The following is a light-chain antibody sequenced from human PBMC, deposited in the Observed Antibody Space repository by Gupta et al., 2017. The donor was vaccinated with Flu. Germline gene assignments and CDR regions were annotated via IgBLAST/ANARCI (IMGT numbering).Light chain of an antibody. Sequence: SYKLTQPPSVSVSPGQTASITCSGDKLGDEYACWYQQKPGQSPVLVIYQDSKRPSGIPERFSGSNSGNTATLTISGTQAMDEADYYCQAWDSSTWVFGGGTKLTVL. CDR1: KLGDEY. CDR2: QDS. V-gene: IGLV3-1*01. CDR3: QAWDSSTWV. J-gene: IGLJ3*02.